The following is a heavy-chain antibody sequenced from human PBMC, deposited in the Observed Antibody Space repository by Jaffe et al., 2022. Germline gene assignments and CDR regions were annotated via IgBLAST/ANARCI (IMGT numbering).Heavy chain of an antibody. V-gene: IGHV1-69*01. D-gene: IGHD2-8*02. J-gene: IGHJ6*03. CDR2: IIPIFGTA. Sequence: QVQLVQSGAEVKKPGSSVKVSCKASGGTFSSYAISWVRQAPGQGLEWMGGIIPIFGTANYAQKFQGRVTITADESTSTAYMELSSLRSEDTAVYYCARSPPCTGGVCYLPYYYYYMDVWGKGTTVTVSS. CDR1: GGTFSSYA. CDR3: ARSPPCTGGVCYLPYYYYYMDV.